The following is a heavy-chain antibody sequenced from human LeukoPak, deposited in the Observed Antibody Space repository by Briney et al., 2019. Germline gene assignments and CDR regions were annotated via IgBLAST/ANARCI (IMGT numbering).Heavy chain of an antibody. CDR1: GDSISSGDYY. Sequence: SQTLSLTCTVSGDSISSGDYYWSWIRQPAGKGLEWIGRIYASGGTNYNPSLKSRLTMSVDTSKNQFSLRLSSVTAADTAVYYCASGGVSGYAFGYWGQGTLVTVSS. D-gene: IGHD3-22*01. CDR3: ASGGVSGYAFGY. V-gene: IGHV4-61*02. CDR2: IYASGGT. J-gene: IGHJ4*02.